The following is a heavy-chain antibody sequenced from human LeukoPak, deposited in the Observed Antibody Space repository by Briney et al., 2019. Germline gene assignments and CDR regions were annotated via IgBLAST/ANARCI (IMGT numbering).Heavy chain of an antibody. CDR3: AREYYYGSGSYYNWFDP. J-gene: IGHJ5*02. Sequence: PSETLSLTCTVSGGSISSYYWSWIRQLPGKGLEWIGYIYYSGSTNYNPSLKSRVTISVDTSKNQFSLKLSSVTAADTAVYYCAREYYYGSGSYYNWFDPWGQGTLVTVSS. CDR1: GGSISSYY. V-gene: IGHV4-59*01. D-gene: IGHD3-10*01. CDR2: IYYSGST.